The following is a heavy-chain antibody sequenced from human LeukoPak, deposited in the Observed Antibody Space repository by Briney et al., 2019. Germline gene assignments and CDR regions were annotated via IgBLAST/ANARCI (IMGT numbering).Heavy chain of an antibody. CDR3: AITPGLNCSSTSCYTIAQDY. CDR1: GFTFSSYA. V-gene: IGHV3-23*01. J-gene: IGHJ4*02. CDR2: ISGSGGST. D-gene: IGHD2-2*02. Sequence: PGGSLRLSCAASGFTFSSYAMSWVRQAPGKGLEWVSAISGSGGSTYYADSVKGRFTISRDNSKNTLYLQMNSLRAEDTAVYYCAITPGLNCSSTSCYTIAQDYWGQGTLVTVSS.